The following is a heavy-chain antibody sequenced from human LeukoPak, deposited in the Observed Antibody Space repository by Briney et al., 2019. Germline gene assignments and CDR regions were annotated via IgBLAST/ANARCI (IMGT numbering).Heavy chain of an antibody. D-gene: IGHD6-19*01. V-gene: IGHV5-10-1*01. CDR1: GYSFTSYW. Sequence: GESLKISCKGSGYSFTSYWISWVRQMPGKGLEWMGRIDPSDSYTSYSPSFQGHVTISADKSISTAYLQWSSLKASDTAMYYCASHIAVAGTKYFDYWGQGTLVTVSS. J-gene: IGHJ4*02. CDR3: ASHIAVAGTKYFDY. CDR2: IDPSDSYT.